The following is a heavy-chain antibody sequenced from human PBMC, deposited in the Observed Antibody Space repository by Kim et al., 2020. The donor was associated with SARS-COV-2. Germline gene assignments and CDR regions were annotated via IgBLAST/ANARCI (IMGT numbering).Heavy chain of an antibody. CDR1: GFTFSSYA. D-gene: IGHD6-13*01. J-gene: IGHJ4*02. CDR3: VRPPASIAAAPGIF. CDR2: ISSNGGST. Sequence: GGSLRLSCSASGFTFSSYAMHWVRQAPGKGLEYVSAISSNGGSTYYADSVKGRFTISRDNSKNTLYLQMSSLRAEDTAVYYCVRPPASIAAAPGIFWGQGTLVTVSS. V-gene: IGHV3-64D*06.